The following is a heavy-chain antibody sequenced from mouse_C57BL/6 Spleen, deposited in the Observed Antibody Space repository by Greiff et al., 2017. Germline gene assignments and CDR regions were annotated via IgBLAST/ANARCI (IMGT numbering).Heavy chain of an antibody. J-gene: IGHJ3*01. CDR3: TRDSNYTGFAY. Sequence: QVQLQQSGAELVRPGASVSLSCKASGYTFTDYEMHWVKQTPVHGLEWIGAIDPETGGTAYNQKFKGKAILTADKSSSTAYMELRSLTSEDSAVYYCTRDSNYTGFAYWGQGTLVTVSA. CDR1: GYTFTDYE. D-gene: IGHD2-5*01. V-gene: IGHV1-15*01. CDR2: IDPETGGT.